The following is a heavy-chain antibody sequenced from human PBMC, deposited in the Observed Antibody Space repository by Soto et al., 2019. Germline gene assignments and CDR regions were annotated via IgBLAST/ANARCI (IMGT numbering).Heavy chain of an antibody. D-gene: IGHD3-22*01. CDR2: ISGSGGST. CDR1: GFTFSSYA. V-gene: IGHV3-23*01. CDR3: AKVLRDGTYYYDSSGYYGGPFDY. J-gene: IGHJ4*02. Sequence: HPGGSLRLSCAASGFTFSSYAMSWVRQAPGKGLEWVSAISGSGGSTYYADSVKGRFTISRDNSKNTLYLQMNSLRAEDTAVYYCAKVLRDGTYYYDSSGYYGGPFDYWGQGTLVTVSS.